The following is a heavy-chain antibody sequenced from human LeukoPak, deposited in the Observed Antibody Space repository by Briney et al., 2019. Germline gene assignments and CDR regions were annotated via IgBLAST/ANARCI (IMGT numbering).Heavy chain of an antibody. CDR1: GFTFSTFW. D-gene: IGHD2-15*01. J-gene: IGHJ6*02. CDR2: ISSSSSTI. CDR3: ARDRFEYCSGGSCYVAYYYYGMDV. Sequence: GGSLRLSCASSGFTFSTFWMSWVRQAPGKGLEWVSYISSSSSTIYYADSVKGRFTISRDNAKNSLYLQMNSLRAEDTAVYYCARDRFEYCSGGSCYVAYYYYGMDVWGQGTTVTVSS. V-gene: IGHV3-48*01.